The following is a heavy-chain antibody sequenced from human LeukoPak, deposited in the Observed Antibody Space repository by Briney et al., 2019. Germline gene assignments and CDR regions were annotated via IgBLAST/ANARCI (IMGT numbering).Heavy chain of an antibody. CDR2: INPSGGST. V-gene: IGHV1-46*01. J-gene: IGHJ4*02. CDR3: ARDAPSGWYLDY. D-gene: IGHD6-19*01. CDR1: GYTFTNYY. Sequence: ASVKVSCKASGYTFTNYYMHWVRPAPGQGLEWMGIINPSGGSTNYAQKFQGRVTMTRDTSTSTVYMELSSLRSEDTAVYYCARDAPSGWYLDYWGQGTLVTVSS.